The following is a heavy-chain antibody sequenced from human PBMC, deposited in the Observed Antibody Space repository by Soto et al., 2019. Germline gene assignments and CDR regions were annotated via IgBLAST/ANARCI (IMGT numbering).Heavy chain of an antibody. Sequence: SETLSLTCTVSGGSISSSSYYWGWIRQPPGKGLEWIGSIYYSGSTYYNPSLKSRVTISVDTSKNQFSLKLSSVTAADTAVYYCARDRSYDTSGYPPAPDYWGQGTLVTVSS. J-gene: IGHJ4*02. CDR1: GGSISSSSYY. V-gene: IGHV4-39*02. CDR2: IYYSGST. D-gene: IGHD3-22*01. CDR3: ARDRSYDTSGYPPAPDY.